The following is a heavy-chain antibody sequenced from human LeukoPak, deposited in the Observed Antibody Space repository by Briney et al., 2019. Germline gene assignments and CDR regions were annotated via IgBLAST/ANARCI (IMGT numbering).Heavy chain of an antibody. CDR3: ARGFGPGGAFDI. J-gene: IGHJ3*02. D-gene: IGHD3-16*01. CDR2: IYCSGST. Sequence: PSETLSLTCTVSGGSISTYYWSWLQQPPGKGLEWIGYIYCSGSTNYNPSLKSRVTISVDTSKNQFSLKLSSVTAADTAVYSCARGFGPGGAFDIWGQGTMVTVSS. CDR1: GGSISTYY. V-gene: IGHV4-59*01.